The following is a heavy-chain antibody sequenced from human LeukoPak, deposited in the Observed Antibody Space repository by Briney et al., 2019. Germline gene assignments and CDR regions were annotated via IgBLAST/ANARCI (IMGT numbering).Heavy chain of an antibody. CDR2: INHSGST. Sequence: SETLSLTCAVYGGSFSGYYWSWIRQPPGKGLEWIGEINHSGSTNYNPSLKSRVPISVDTSNNQFSLKLSSVTAADTAVYYCARGFTPYYYYYMDVWGKGTTVTVSS. J-gene: IGHJ6*03. CDR1: GGSFSGYY. CDR3: ARGFTPYYYYYMDV. V-gene: IGHV4-34*01.